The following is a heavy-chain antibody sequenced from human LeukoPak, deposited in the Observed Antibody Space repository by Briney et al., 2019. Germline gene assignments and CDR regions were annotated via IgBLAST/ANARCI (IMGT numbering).Heavy chain of an antibody. V-gene: IGHV6-1*01. Sequence: HTLSLTCAISGDSVSSNSAVWNWIRHPPSRGLEWLGRRNISSKRYNDYAASVKSRTTIKPETSKNAFSLQLNSVTSEDTAVYYCAGSFSGAIDYWGQGTLVTVPS. CDR1: GDSVSSNSAV. CDR3: AGSFSGAIDY. J-gene: IGHJ4*02. CDR2: RNISSKRYN. D-gene: IGHD3-10*01.